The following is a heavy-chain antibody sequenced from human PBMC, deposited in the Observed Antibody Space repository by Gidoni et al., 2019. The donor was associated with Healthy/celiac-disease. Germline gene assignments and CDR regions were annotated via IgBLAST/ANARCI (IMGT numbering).Heavy chain of an antibody. V-gene: IGHV3-30-3*01. CDR2: ISYDGSNK. Sequence: QVQLVESGGGVVQPGRSLRLYCAASGFTFSSYAMHWVRQAPGKGLEWVAVISYDGSNKYYADSVKGRFTISRDNSKNTLYLQMNSLRAEDTAVYYCARCPHSSGYYTLLSWGQGTLVTVSS. CDR1: GFTFSSYA. D-gene: IGHD3-22*01. J-gene: IGHJ4*02. CDR3: ARCPHSSGYYTLLS.